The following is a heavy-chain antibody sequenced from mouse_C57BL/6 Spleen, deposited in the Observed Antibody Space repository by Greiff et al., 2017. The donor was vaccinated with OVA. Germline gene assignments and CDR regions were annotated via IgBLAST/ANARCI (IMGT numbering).Heavy chain of an antibody. J-gene: IGHJ4*01. CDR2: IDPSDSYT. Sequence: QVQLQQSGAELVKPGASVKLSCKASGYTFTSYWMQWVKQRPGQGLEWIGEIDPSDSYTNYNQKFKGKATLTVDTSSSTAYMQLSSLTSEDSAVYYCANYYGSSPYAMDYWGQGTSVTVSS. D-gene: IGHD1-1*01. CDR3: ANYYGSSPYAMDY. V-gene: IGHV1-50*01. CDR1: GYTFTSYW.